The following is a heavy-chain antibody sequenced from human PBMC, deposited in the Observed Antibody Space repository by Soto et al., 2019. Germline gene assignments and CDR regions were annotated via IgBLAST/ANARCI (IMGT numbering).Heavy chain of an antibody. Sequence: PGGSLRLSCAASGFTFSTCAMSWVRQAPGMGLQWVSAISDSGGTTYYADSVRGRFTISRDNSKNTLYLQLNSLGAEDTAVYYCAKDRPAAGSEWPVPIWGQGTMVTVSS. CDR3: AKDRPAAGSEWPVPI. J-gene: IGHJ4*02. CDR2: ISDSGGTT. D-gene: IGHD6-19*01. CDR1: GFTFSTCA. V-gene: IGHV3-23*01.